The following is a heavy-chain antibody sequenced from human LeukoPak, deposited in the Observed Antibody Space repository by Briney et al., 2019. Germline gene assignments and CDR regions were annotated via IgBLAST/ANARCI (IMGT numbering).Heavy chain of an antibody. J-gene: IGHJ3*02. CDR1: GDSISSGGQS. CDR2: IFYSGNT. CDR3: ARPAFIAAAGWAEGDAFDI. Sequence: SQTLSLTCTVSGDSISSGGQSWTWIRHPPGKGLEWFGYIFYSGNTHYNPSLKTRVPMSIDTSKNQFSLKLSSVTAPDTAVFYCARPAFIAAAGWAEGDAFDIWGQGTMVTVSS. V-gene: IGHV4-30-4*07. D-gene: IGHD6-13*01.